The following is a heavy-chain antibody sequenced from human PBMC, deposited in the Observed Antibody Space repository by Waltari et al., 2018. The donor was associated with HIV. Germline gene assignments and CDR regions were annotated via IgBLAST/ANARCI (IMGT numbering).Heavy chain of an antibody. Sequence: LVQSGGGEVPEGGSLLLSCSGSGFDFSRFSLNWVRQTPRRGVEGVASLRRDTYEANYLASVRGRFTISRDNARRSAFLEMTGLRVEDTATYYCVRDDPGYVPIDYWGQGSQVIVS. V-gene: IGHV3-21*04. CDR3: VRDDPGYVPIDY. CDR2: LRRDTYEA. D-gene: IGHD2-15*01. J-gene: IGHJ4*02. CDR1: GFDFSRFS.